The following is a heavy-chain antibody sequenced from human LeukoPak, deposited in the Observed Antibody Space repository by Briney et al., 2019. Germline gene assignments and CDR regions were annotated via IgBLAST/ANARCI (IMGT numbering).Heavy chain of an antibody. D-gene: IGHD2-15*01. CDR1: GDSVSSNSAA. Sequence: SQTLSLTCAISGDSVSSNSAAWNWIRQSPSRGLEWLGRTYYRSKWYNDYAVSMKSRIIINADTSKNQFSLQLNSVTPEDTALYYCARVGYCNFPRCSLDNWGQGTLVTVSS. V-gene: IGHV6-1*01. CDR2: TYYRSKWYN. CDR3: ARVGYCNFPRCSLDN. J-gene: IGHJ4*02.